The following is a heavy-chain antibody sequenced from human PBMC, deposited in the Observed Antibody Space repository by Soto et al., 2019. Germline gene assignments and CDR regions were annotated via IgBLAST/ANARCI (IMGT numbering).Heavy chain of an antibody. CDR1: GFTVSNTY. J-gene: IGHJ5*02. D-gene: IGHD2-2*01. V-gene: IGHV3-53*02. Sequence: VQLVETGGGLIQPGGSLRLSCAASGFTVSNTYMTWVRQPPGKGLECVSVIYTAGGTNYADSVKGRFIISRDNSKNTLYLQMNSLRAEDTAVYYCARALPVAKGGFDPWGQGTRVTVSS. CDR2: IYTAGGT. CDR3: ARALPVAKGGFDP.